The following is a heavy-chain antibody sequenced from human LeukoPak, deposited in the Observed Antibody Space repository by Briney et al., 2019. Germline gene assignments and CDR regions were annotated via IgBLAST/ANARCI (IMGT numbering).Heavy chain of an antibody. Sequence: SETLSLTCTVSGGSISSSSYYWGWIRQPPGKGLEWIGSIYYSGSTYYNPSLKSRVTISVDTSKNQFSLKLSSVTAADTAVYYCARADLGSGSYQGDWFDPWGQGTLVTVSS. V-gene: IGHV4-39*07. D-gene: IGHD3-10*01. J-gene: IGHJ5*02. CDR1: GGSISSSSYY. CDR3: ARADLGSGSYQGDWFDP. CDR2: IYYSGST.